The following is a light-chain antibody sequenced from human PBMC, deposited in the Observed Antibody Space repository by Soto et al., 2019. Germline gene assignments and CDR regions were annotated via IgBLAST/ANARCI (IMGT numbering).Light chain of an antibody. J-gene: IGKJ5*01. CDR2: AAS. V-gene: IGKV1-39*01. Sequence: DIQMTQSPSSLSASVGDRFTSACRASQSISSYLNGYQQKPGKAPKLLIYAASSLQSGVPSRFSGSGSGTDFTLTISSLQPEDFATYYCQQSYSTPITFGQGTRLEI. CDR3: QQSYSTPIT. CDR1: QSISSY.